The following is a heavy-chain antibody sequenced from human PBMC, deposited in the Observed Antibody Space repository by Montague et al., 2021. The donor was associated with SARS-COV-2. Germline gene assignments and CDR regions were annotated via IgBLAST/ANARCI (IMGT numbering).Heavy chain of an antibody. V-gene: IGHV4-59*01. D-gene: IGHD2-15*01. CDR3: ARGGCSGGSCYYNWFDP. J-gene: IGHJ5*02. CDR1: GGSISSYY. CDR2: ISYSGST. Sequence: SETLSLTCTVSGGSISSYYWSWIRQPPGKGLEWIGYISYSGSTNYNPSLKSRVTMSVDTSKNHFSLKLNSVTAADTAVYYCARGGCSGGSCYYNWFDPWGRGTLVTVSS.